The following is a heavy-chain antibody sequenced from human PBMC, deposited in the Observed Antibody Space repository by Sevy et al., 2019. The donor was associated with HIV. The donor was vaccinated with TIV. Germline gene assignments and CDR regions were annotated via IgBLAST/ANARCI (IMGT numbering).Heavy chain of an antibody. Sequence: ASVKVSCKASGGTFSSYAISWVRQAPGQGLEWMGGIIPIFGTANYAQKFQGRVTITADESTSTAYMELSSLGSEDTAVYYCARDSGYCSGGSCYSLSFDYWGQGTLVTVSS. CDR1: GGTFSSYA. CDR3: ARDSGYCSGGSCYSLSFDY. V-gene: IGHV1-69*13. D-gene: IGHD2-15*01. CDR2: IIPIFGTA. J-gene: IGHJ4*02.